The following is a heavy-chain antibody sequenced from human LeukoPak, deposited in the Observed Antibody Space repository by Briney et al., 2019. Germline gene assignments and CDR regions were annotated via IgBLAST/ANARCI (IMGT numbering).Heavy chain of an antibody. D-gene: IGHD3-10*01. CDR3: TRGEARFYNKGRDV. CDR1: GFTFSGST. V-gene: IGHV3-73*01. Sequence: PGGSLRLSCAASGFTFSGSTLHWVRQASGKGLEWVGHIRSKANSYATAYAASVKGRFTISRDDSKNTAYLQMNSVKTEDTAVYPFTRGEARFYNKGRDVWGQGTTVTVSS. CDR2: IRSKANSYAT. J-gene: IGHJ6*02.